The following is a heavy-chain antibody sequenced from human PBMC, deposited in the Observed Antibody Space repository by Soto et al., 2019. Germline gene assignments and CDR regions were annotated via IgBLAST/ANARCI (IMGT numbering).Heavy chain of an antibody. Sequence: PSETLSLTCGVSGDTISTGGYSWAWIRQPPGKALEWIGHTYHSGNPYYNPSLKSRVIISVDRSKNSLYLQMNSLRVEDTAVYYCARPTYYYDSSGPPGYWGQGTLVTVSS. CDR3: ARPTYYYDSSGPPGY. J-gene: IGHJ4*02. V-gene: IGHV4-30-2*01. CDR1: GDTISTGGYS. CDR2: TYHSGNP. D-gene: IGHD3-22*01.